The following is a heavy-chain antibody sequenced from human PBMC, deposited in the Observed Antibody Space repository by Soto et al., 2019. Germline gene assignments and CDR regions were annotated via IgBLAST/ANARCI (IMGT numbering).Heavy chain of an antibody. J-gene: IGHJ4*02. Sequence: GGSLRLSCAASGFTFSSYGMHWVRQAPGKGLEWVSSIRNSSSYIYYADSVKGRFTISRDNAKNSLYLQMNSLRAEDTAVYYCATIPSITMVRGVIIVDYWGQGTLVTVSS. CDR1: GFTFSSYG. V-gene: IGHV3-21*01. CDR2: IRNSSSYI. D-gene: IGHD3-10*01. CDR3: ATIPSITMVRGVIIVDY.